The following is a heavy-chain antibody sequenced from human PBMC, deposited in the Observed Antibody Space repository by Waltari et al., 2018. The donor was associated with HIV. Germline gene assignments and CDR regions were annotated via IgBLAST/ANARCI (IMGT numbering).Heavy chain of an antibody. CDR3: ARYCSGGECPVQENGEKSGYDGGDH. Sequence: QVHLVQSGAEVKDAGASVTVSCEACGDDCTTSDTGWWGQGDRRVVEWMGGLSPNSGKTGYPPRFQGRVTMTRDTSISTAYMKLGSLRDDDTAVYYCARYCSGGECPVQENGEKSGYDGGDHWGEGTLVTV. CDR2: LSPNSGKT. V-gene: IGHV1-8*01. J-gene: IGHJ4*02. CDR1: GDDCTTSD. D-gene: IGHD2-8*02.